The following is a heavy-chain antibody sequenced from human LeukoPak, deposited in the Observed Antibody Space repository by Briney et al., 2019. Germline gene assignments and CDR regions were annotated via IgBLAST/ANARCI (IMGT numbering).Heavy chain of an antibody. Sequence: GGSLRLSCAASGFTFSIYWMSWVRQAPGRGLEGVANIKQDGSEKYYVGSVKGRFTISRHSATNPLYLKMNSMRAEDMAVYYCARDPPGYDGFDHWGQGTLVTVSS. V-gene: IGHV3-7*01. CDR1: GFTFSIYW. CDR3: ARDPPGYDGFDH. CDR2: IKQDGSEK. D-gene: IGHD2-15*01. J-gene: IGHJ4*02.